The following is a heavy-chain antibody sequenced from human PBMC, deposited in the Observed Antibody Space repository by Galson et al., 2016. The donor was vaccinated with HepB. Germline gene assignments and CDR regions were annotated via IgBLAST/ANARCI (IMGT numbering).Heavy chain of an antibody. D-gene: IGHD3-16*02. J-gene: IGHJ1*01. CDR1: GGSFSGYY. CDR3: ARVSYGGLGDVSFYFQP. Sequence: ETLSLTCAVYGGSFSGYYWSWIRQPPGKGLEWIGEINHSGSTNYNPSLKSRVTRSVETSQKQFSLEMTSVTAADTAVYYCARVSYGGLGDVSFYFQPLGQSTLVTVSS. V-gene: IGHV4-34*01. CDR2: INHSGST.